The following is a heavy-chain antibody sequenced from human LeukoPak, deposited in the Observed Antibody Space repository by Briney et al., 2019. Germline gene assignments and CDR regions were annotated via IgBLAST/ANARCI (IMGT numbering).Heavy chain of an antibody. CDR1: GFTFSSYG. J-gene: IGHJ4*02. D-gene: IGHD4-17*01. V-gene: IGHV3-30*18. Sequence: GRSLRLSCAASGFTFSSYGMHWVRQAPGKGLEWVAVISYDGSYKYYADSVKGRFTISRDNSKNTLYLQMNSLRAEDTAVYYCAKVGDYGDYALDYWGKGPLVTVSS. CDR3: AKVGDYGDYALDY. CDR2: ISYDGSYK.